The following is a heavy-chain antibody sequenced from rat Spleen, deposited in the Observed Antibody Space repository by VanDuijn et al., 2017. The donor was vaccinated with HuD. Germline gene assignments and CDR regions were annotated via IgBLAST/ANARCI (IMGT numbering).Heavy chain of an antibody. CDR1: GFTFSDYY. D-gene: IGHD1-11*01. CDR2: ISYEGSST. J-gene: IGHJ3*01. CDR3: ETGAGTTKGMRHWFAY. V-gene: IGHV5-22*01. Sequence: EVQLVESGGGLVQPGRSLKLSCAASGFTFSDYYMAWVRQAPTKGLEWVASISYEGSSTYYGDSVKGRFTLTRDNAKSTLYLQMDSLRSEETATYYGETGAGTTKGMRHWFAYWGQGTLVTVSS.